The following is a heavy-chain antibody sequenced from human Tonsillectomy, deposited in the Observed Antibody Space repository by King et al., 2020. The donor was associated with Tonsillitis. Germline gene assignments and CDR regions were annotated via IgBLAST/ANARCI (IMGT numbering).Heavy chain of an antibody. Sequence: VQLVESGAEVKKPGESLKISCKGSGYTFTNYWIGWVRQMPGKGLEWMGIIYPDDSDTRDSPSFQGQVSMSVDKSISTAYLQWSSLKASDTAMYYCARHGWGEFPDYWGQGTLVTVSS. D-gene: IGHD3-16*01. CDR1: GYTFTNYW. CDR3: ARHGWGEFPDY. CDR2: IYPDDSDT. V-gene: IGHV5-51*01. J-gene: IGHJ4*02.